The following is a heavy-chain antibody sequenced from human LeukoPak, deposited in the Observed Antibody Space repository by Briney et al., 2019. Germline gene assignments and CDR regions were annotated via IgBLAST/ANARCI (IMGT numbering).Heavy chain of an antibody. CDR1: GFIFGDHA. D-gene: IGHD3-10*01. CDR2: IRSKAYGATI. Sequence: GGSLRLSCAAYGFIFGDHAMSWVRQAPGKGREWVGFIRSKAYGATIEYAASVEGRFTISRDDSKGIAYLQMNSLETEDTAVYYCARGPILLWIHNGMDVWGPGTTVTVSS. V-gene: IGHV3-49*04. CDR3: ARGPILLWIHNGMDV. J-gene: IGHJ6*02.